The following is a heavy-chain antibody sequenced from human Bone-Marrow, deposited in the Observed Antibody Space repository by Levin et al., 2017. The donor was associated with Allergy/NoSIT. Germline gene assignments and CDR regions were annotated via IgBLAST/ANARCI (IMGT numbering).Heavy chain of an antibody. CDR2: IIPIFGTA. Sequence: GASVKVSCKASGGTFSSYAISWVRQAPGQGLEWMGGIIPIFGTANYAQKFQGRVTITADESTSTAYMELSSLRSEDTAVYYCARDPGERGGWFDPWGQGTLVTVSS. V-gene: IGHV1-69*13. D-gene: IGHD3-10*01. CDR3: ARDPGERGGWFDP. J-gene: IGHJ5*02. CDR1: GGTFSSYA.